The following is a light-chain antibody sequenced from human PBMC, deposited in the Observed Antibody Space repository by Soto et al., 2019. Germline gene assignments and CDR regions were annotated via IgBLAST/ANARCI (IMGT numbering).Light chain of an antibody. V-gene: IGLV2-18*02. CDR1: SSDVGSYNR. Sequence: QSVLTQPPSVSAAPGQSVTISCTGTSSDVGSYNRVSWYQQPPGTAPKLMIYEVSNRPSGVPDRFSGSKSGNTASLTISGLQAEDEADYYCSSYTSSSTYVFGTGTKVNVL. CDR3: SSYTSSSTYV. J-gene: IGLJ1*01. CDR2: EVS.